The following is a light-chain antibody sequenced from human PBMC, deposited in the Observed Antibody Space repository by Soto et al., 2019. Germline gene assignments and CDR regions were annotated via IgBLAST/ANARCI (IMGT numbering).Light chain of an antibody. CDR2: GIS. J-gene: IGKJ1*01. CDR3: QQYVTSSPRT. Sequence: EIVLTQYPGTLSLSPGERATLSCRASHTIRSSYLAWYQQKPGQAPRLLMYGISRRATGIPDRFSGSGSGTDFTLTITRLEPEDFAVYYCQQYVTSSPRTFGQGTKVDIK. V-gene: IGKV3-20*01. CDR1: HTIRSSY.